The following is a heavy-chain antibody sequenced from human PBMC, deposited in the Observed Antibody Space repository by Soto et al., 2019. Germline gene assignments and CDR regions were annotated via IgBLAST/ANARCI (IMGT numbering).Heavy chain of an antibody. V-gene: IGHV1-18*04. J-gene: IGHJ5*02. CDR3: ARGTGTSGRWVGP. CDR2: ISTFNGNT. Sequence: QVHLVQSGTEVTEPGASVKVSCKASASTFTGYTINWVRQPPGQGLEWMGWISTFNGNTKYAGNFEGRVTMTTNTSTTTAYMELSSLTFDDTAVYFCARGTGTSGRWVGPWGHGTLVSVSS. D-gene: IGHD1-1*01. CDR1: ASTFTGYT.